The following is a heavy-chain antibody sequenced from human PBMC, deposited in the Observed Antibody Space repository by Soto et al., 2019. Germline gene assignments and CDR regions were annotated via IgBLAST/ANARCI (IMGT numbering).Heavy chain of an antibody. D-gene: IGHD3-3*01. CDR2: IKQDGSEK. CDR3: ARVRVDFWSGYDGMDV. CDR1: GFTFSSYW. J-gene: IGHJ6*04. V-gene: IGHV3-7*03. Sequence: PGGSLRLSCAASGFTFSSYWMSWVRQAPGKGLEWVANIKQDGSEKYYVDSVKGRFTISRDNAKNSLYLQMNSLRAEDTAVYYCARVRVDFWSGYDGMDVWGKGTTVTVSS.